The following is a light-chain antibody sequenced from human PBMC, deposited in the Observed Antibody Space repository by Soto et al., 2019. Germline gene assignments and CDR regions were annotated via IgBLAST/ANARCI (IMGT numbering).Light chain of an antibody. CDR3: QQYGSSPFT. J-gene: IGKJ3*01. Sequence: EIVLTQSPGTLSLSPGERATLSCRASQSVSSSYLAWYQQKPGQAPRLLIYGASNRATGIPDRFSGSGSGTDFTLTISRLEPEDFAVYYCQQYGSSPFTFGPGTKEDIK. V-gene: IGKV3-20*01. CDR1: QSVSSSY. CDR2: GAS.